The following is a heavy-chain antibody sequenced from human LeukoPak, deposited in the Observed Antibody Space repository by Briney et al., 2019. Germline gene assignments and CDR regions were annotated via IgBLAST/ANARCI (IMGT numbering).Heavy chain of an antibody. V-gene: IGHV4-34*01. Sequence: SETLSLTCAVYGGSFSGYYWSWIRQPPGKGLEWIGEINHSGSAIYNPSLKSRVTISVDTSKNQFSLKLSSVTAADTAVYYCARRGIVATGKTHWFDPWGQGTLVTVSS. CDR3: ARRGIVATGKTHWFDP. J-gene: IGHJ5*02. CDR2: INHSGSA. CDR1: GGSFSGYY. D-gene: IGHD5-12*01.